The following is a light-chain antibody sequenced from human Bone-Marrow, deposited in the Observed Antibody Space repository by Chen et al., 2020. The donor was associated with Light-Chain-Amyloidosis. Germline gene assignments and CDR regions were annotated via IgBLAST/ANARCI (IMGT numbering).Light chain of an antibody. CDR2: DS. V-gene: IGLV3-21*02. Sequence: SYVLTPPSSVSVAPGQSATLACGGNNIGSTSVHWYQQTPGQAPLLVVYDSDRPSGIPERLSGSNSGNTATLTISRVEAGDEADYYCQVWDRSSDRPVFGGGTKLTVL. J-gene: IGLJ3*02. CDR3: QVWDRSSDRPV. CDR1: NIGSTS.